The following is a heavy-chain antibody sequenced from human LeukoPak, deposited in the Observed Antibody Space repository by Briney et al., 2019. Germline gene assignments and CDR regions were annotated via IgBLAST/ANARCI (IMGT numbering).Heavy chain of an antibody. J-gene: IGHJ5*02. V-gene: IGHV3-30*03. CDR2: ISFDGSNT. CDR3: ARAALSSGGKAGINH. Sequence: GTSLRLSRAISGVTSNTYAMHWVRQAPGQGLEWVAAISFDGSNTYYADSVRGRFTIYRDNSKKMVHLQLGRLRPEDTAIYLCARAALSSGGKAGINHWGQGSLVTVS. CDR1: GVTSNTYA. D-gene: IGHD6-19*01.